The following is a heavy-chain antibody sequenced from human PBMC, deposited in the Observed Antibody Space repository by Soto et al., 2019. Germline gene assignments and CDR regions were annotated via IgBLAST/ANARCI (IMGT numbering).Heavy chain of an antibody. Sequence: GGSLRLSCAASGFTFSSYSMNWVRQAPGKGLEWVSYISSSSSTIYYADSVKGRFTISRDNAKNSLYLQMNSLRDEDTAVYYCARDCTNGVCYISDAFDIWGQGTMVTVSS. J-gene: IGHJ3*02. D-gene: IGHD2-8*01. CDR1: GFTFSSYS. V-gene: IGHV3-48*02. CDR3: ARDCTNGVCYISDAFDI. CDR2: ISSSSSTI.